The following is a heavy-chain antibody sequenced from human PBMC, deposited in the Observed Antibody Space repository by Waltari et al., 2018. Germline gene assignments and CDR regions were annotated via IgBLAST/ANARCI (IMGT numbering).Heavy chain of an antibody. Sequence: QVQLVQSGAEVKKPGSSVKVPCKASGGAFGSYAITWVRQAPGHGLGWVGGMIPIYGTPNFAQKFQGRVTFTADESTTTAYMELTSLKSEDTAIYYCARRNLGYAFDIWGQGTLVTVSS. D-gene: IGHD1-26*01. V-gene: IGHV1-69*12. J-gene: IGHJ3*02. CDR3: ARRNLGYAFDI. CDR2: MIPIYGTP. CDR1: GGAFGSYA.